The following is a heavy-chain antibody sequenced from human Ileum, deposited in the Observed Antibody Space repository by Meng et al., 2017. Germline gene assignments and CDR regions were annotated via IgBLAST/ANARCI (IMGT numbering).Heavy chain of an antibody. CDR3: ARDSGWFDR. J-gene: IGHJ5*02. CDR2: IYYSGSI. CDR1: GDSVSSGLYY. Sequence: QVQLQESGPGLVRPSETLSLTCTVSGDSVSSGLYYWSWIRQPPGKGLEWIGYIYYSGSINYNPSLKSRVTISVDTSKNQFSLNLSSVTAADTAVYYCARDSGWFDRWGQGTLVTVSS. V-gene: IGHV4-61*01.